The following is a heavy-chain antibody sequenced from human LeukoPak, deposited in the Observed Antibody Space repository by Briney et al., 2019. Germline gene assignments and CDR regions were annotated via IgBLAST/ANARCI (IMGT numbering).Heavy chain of an antibody. CDR3: ARSPSKAPRPDY. V-gene: IGHV3-11*01. J-gene: IGHJ4*02. Sequence: GGSLRLSCAASGFTFSDYYMSWIRQAPGKGLEWVSSISSGGTTIYYADSVKGRFTISRDNAQNSLYLQMNSLRAEDTAVYYCARSPSKAPRPDYWGPGTLVSVS. CDR2: ISSGGTTI. CDR1: GFTFSDYY. D-gene: IGHD6-6*01.